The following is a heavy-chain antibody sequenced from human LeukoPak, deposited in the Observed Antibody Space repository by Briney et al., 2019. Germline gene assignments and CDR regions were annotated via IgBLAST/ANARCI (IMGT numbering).Heavy chain of an antibody. V-gene: IGHV3-30*18. CDR1: GFTFSSYG. J-gene: IGHJ4*02. D-gene: IGHD3-10*01. Sequence: GGSLRLSCAASGFTFSSYGMHWVRQAPGKGLEWVAVISYDGSNKYYADSVKGRFTISRDNSKNTLYLQMNSLRAEDTAVYYCAKGPMYYYGSGVPDFDYWGQGTLVTVSS. CDR3: AKGPMYYYGSGVPDFDY. CDR2: ISYDGSNK.